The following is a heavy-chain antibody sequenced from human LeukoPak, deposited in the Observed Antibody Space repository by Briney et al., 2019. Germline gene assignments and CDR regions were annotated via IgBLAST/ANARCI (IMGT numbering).Heavy chain of an antibody. V-gene: IGHV3-13*01. CDR2: IGTAGDT. D-gene: IGHD2-21*01. J-gene: IGHJ2*01. Sequence: GGSLRLSCAASGFTFSSYDMHWVRQATGKGLEWVSAIGTAGDTYYPGSAKGRFTISRENAKNSLYLQMNSLRAGDTAVYYCARVSRVRVPGGEGRYWYFDLWGRGTLVTVSS. CDR3: ARVSRVRVPGGEGRYWYFDL. CDR1: GFTFSSYD.